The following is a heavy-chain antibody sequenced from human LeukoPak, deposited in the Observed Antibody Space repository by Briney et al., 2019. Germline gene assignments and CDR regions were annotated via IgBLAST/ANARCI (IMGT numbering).Heavy chain of an antibody. Sequence: ASVTVSCKASGYTFTSYGINWVRQAPGQGLEGMGWISSYNGNTNYAQKLQGRVTMTTDTSTSTAYMELSSLRSDDTAVYYCARGGLTHPTIDFWGQGTLVTVSS. V-gene: IGHV1-18*01. CDR3: ARGGLTHPTIDF. CDR2: ISSYNGNT. CDR1: GYTFTSYG. D-gene: IGHD1-26*01. J-gene: IGHJ4*02.